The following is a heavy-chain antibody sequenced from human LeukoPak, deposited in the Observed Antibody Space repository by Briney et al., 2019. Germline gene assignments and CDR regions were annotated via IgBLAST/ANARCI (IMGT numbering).Heavy chain of an antibody. D-gene: IGHD1/OR15-1a*01. CDR2: MNPSSGNT. J-gene: IGHJ4*02. Sequence: ASVTVSCKASVYTFINYDINWVRQAPGQGREGMAWMNPSSGNTAYAQKFQGRVTLTSDTSIDTAYMELSSLRSEDTAVYYCARGPSEHRSDFDYWGQGTLVTVSS. CDR3: ARGPSEHRSDFDY. V-gene: IGHV1-8*02. CDR1: VYTFINYD.